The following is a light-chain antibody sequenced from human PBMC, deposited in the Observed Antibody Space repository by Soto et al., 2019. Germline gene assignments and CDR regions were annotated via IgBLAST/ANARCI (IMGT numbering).Light chain of an antibody. CDR1: QSVNNR. J-gene: IGKJ5*01. CDR2: SAS. Sequence: NVLTQSPGTLSLSPGERATLSCRASQSVNNRLAWYQQKPGQAPRLLISSASNWATGIPDRFSGSGSATDFSLIISSLEPEDFALYFCQQYGTSPMTFGQGTRLDIK. V-gene: IGKV3-20*01. CDR3: QQYGTSPMT.